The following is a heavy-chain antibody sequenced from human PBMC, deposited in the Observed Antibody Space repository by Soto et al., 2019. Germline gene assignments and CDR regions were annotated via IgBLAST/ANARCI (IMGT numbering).Heavy chain of an antibody. Sequence: QVQLVQSGAEVTRPGASVKVSCKASGYSFISHYIHWVRQAPGQGLEWMGFINPSGGSATLAEEFQGRVTMTRDTSTSTVYMELTILRSEDAAVYYCARDYLSSKLSLSYFDFWGQGTLVTVSS. V-gene: IGHV1-46*01. J-gene: IGHJ4*02. CDR2: INPSGGSA. CDR1: GYSFISHY. CDR3: ARDYLSSKLSLSYFDF. D-gene: IGHD2-2*01.